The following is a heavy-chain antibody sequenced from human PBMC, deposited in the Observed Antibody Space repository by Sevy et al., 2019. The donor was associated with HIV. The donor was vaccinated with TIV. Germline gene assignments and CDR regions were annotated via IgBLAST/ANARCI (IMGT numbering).Heavy chain of an antibody. D-gene: IGHD1-1*01. CDR2: IRISGGNT. CDR1: GFTFSNYA. J-gene: IGHJ4*02. V-gene: IGHV3-23*01. Sequence: GGSLRLSCAASGFTFSNYAMSWVRQAPGKGLEWVSSIRISGGNTYYADSVKGRFTISRDNSKNTLYLQMNSLRAEDXXXXXXXXXXXXXXXXYGELDYWGQGSLVTVSS. CDR3: XXXXXXXXXXYGELDY.